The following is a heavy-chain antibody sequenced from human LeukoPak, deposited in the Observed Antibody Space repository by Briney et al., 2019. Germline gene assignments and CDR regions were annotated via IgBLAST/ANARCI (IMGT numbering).Heavy chain of an antibody. V-gene: IGHV4-34*01. CDR3: ARGPLKYYYGSGSYRSYMDV. D-gene: IGHD3-10*01. CDR1: GFTFSSSW. CDR2: INHSGNT. J-gene: IGHJ6*03. Sequence: GSLRLSCAASGFTFSSSWMTWIRQPPGKGLEWIGEINHSGNTNYKPTLKSRVTISLDTSKNQFSLKLSSVTAADTAVYYCARGPLKYYYGSGSYRSYMDVWGKGTTVTVSS.